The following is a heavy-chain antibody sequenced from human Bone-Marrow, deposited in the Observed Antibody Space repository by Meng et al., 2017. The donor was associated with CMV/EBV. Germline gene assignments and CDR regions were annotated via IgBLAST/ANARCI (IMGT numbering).Heavy chain of an antibody. D-gene: IGHD2-2*02. CDR2: ISSSGSTI. J-gene: IGHJ3*02. Sequence: GGSLRLSCAASGFTFSSYAMHWVRQAPGKGLEWVSYISSSGSTIYYADSVKGRFTISRDNAKNSLYLQMNSLRAEDTAVYYCARTKVPAAIAHDAFDIWGQGTMVTVSS. CDR3: ARTKVPAAIAHDAFDI. CDR1: GFTFSSYA. V-gene: IGHV3-48*03.